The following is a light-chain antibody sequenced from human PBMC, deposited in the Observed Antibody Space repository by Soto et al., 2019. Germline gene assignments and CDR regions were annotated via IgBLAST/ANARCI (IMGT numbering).Light chain of an antibody. V-gene: IGKV3-15*01. CDR2: DAS. Sequence: EIVMTQSPAALSVSPGERATLSCRASQSVSSDLAWYQQKPGQDPRLLIYDASTRATGIPARFSGSGSGTEFTLTISSLQSEDFAVYLCQQFNNWPYTFGQGTQLEIK. J-gene: IGKJ2*01. CDR3: QQFNNWPYT. CDR1: QSVSSD.